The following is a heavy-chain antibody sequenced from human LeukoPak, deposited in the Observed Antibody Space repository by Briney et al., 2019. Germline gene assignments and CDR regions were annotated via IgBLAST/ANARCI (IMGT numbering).Heavy chain of an antibody. V-gene: IGHV3-15*01. CDR3: TTDSVGQLAGYDAFDI. CDR1: GFTCSNAW. Sequence: GGSLRLSCAASGFTCSNAWMSWVRQAPGKGLEWVGRIKSKTDGGTTDYAAPVKGRFTISRDDSKNTLYLQMNSLKTEDTAVYYCTTDSVGQLAGYDAFDIWGQGTMVTVSS. CDR2: IKSKTDGGTT. D-gene: IGHD6-6*01. J-gene: IGHJ3*02.